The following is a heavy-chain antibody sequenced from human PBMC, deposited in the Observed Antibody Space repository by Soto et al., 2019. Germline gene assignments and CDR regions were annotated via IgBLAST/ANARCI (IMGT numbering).Heavy chain of an antibody. Sequence: PGGSLRLSCAASGFIFSSYWMSWVRQAPGKGLEWVANIKQDGSETHYVDSVKGRFTISRDNGKNSLYLQMTSLRAEDSAVYYCASHEYSALGGSWGQGTLVTVSS. CDR2: IKQDGSET. J-gene: IGHJ5*02. V-gene: IGHV3-7*01. D-gene: IGHD6-6*01. CDR3: ASHEYSALGGS. CDR1: GFIFSSYW.